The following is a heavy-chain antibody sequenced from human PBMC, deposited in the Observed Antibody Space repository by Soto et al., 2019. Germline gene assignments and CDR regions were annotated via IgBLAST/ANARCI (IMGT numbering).Heavy chain of an antibody. CDR2: IRSKAYGGTT. Sequence: EVQLVESGGGLVQPGRSLRLSCTASGFTFGDYAMSWFRQAPGKGLEWVGFIRSKAYGGTTEYAASVKGRFTISRDYSKSIAYLQMNSLKTEDTAVYYCTREYYDYIWGSYPSDYWGQGTLVTVSS. J-gene: IGHJ4*02. CDR1: GFTFGDYA. V-gene: IGHV3-49*03. D-gene: IGHD3-16*02. CDR3: TREYYDYIWGSYPSDY.